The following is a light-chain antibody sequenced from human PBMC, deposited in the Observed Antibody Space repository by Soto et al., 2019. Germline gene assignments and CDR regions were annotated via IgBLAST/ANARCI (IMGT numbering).Light chain of an antibody. V-gene: IGKV1-9*01. CDR3: QQYNSYPIT. CDR2: AAS. J-gene: IGKJ5*01. Sequence: DIQMTQSPSSLSASVGDRVTITCRASQGISSYLAWYQQKPGKAPKLLIYAASTLQSGVPSRFSGSGSGTEFTLTISSLQPDDFATYYCQQYNSYPITFGQGTRLEIK. CDR1: QGISSY.